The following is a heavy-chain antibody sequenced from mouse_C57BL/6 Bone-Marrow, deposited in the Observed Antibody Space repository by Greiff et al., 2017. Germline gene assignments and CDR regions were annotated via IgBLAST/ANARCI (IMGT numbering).Heavy chain of an antibody. CDR1: GFTFSSYG. Sequence: EVQLVESGGDLVKPGGSLKLSCAASGFTFSSYGMSWVRQTPDKRLEWVATISSGGSYTYYPDSVKGRFPISRDNAKNPLYLQMSSLKSEDTAMYYCARFTTGFDYWGQGTTLTVSS. CDR3: ARFTTGFDY. J-gene: IGHJ2*01. V-gene: IGHV5-6*01. D-gene: IGHD1-1*01. CDR2: ISSGGSYT.